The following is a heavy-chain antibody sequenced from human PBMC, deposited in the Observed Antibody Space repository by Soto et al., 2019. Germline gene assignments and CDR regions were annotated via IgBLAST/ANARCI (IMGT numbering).Heavy chain of an antibody. D-gene: IGHD2-15*01. V-gene: IGHV3-48*02. J-gene: IGHJ3*01. Sequence: GGSLRLSCAASGFIFSNYAMNWVRQAPGKGLEWVSYISIGSGSIFYADSVKGRFTISRDDARNSLFLQMNTLRDEDTAVYYCVRDHRWAFDFWGQGTMVTVSS. CDR2: ISIGSGSI. CDR1: GFIFSNYA. CDR3: VRDHRWAFDF.